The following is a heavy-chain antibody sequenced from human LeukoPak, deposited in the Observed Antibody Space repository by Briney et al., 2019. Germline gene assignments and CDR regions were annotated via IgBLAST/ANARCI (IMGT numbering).Heavy chain of an antibody. Sequence: ASVKVSCKASGYTFTSYGISWVRQAPGQGLEWMGRINPNSGGTNYAQKFQGRVTMTRDTSISTGYMELSRLRSGDTAVYYCARDLLTLGYCSGGSCSPYYYYYMDVWGKGTTVTVSS. CDR1: GYTFTSYG. V-gene: IGHV1-2*06. CDR3: ARDLLTLGYCSGGSCSPYYYYYMDV. D-gene: IGHD2-15*01. J-gene: IGHJ6*03. CDR2: INPNSGGT.